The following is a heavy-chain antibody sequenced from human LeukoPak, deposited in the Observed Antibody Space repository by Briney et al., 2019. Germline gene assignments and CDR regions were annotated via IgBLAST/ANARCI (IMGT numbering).Heavy chain of an antibody. D-gene: IGHD5-24*01. CDR1: GGSISSYY. Sequence: PSETLSLTCTVSGGSISSYYWSWIRQPPGKGLEWIGYIYYSGITNYNPSLKSRVTISVDTSKDQFSLKLSSVTAADTAVYYCASEVAMAYFDYWGQGTLVTVSS. CDR2: IYYSGIT. V-gene: IGHV4-59*01. J-gene: IGHJ4*02. CDR3: ASEVAMAYFDY.